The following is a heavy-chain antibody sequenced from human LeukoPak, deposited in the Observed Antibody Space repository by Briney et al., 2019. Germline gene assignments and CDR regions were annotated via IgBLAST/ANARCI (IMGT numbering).Heavy chain of an antibody. V-gene: IGHV4-30-4*08. D-gene: IGHD3-10*01. J-gene: IGHJ3*02. Sequence: PSETLSLTCTVSGGSISSGDYYWSWIRQPPGKGLEWIGYIYYSGSTYYNPSLKSRVTISVDTSKNQFSLKLSSVTAADTAVYYCARGSIAMVRGVIGCAFDIWGQGTMVTVSS. CDR1: GGSISSGDYY. CDR2: IYYSGST. CDR3: ARGSIAMVRGVIGCAFDI.